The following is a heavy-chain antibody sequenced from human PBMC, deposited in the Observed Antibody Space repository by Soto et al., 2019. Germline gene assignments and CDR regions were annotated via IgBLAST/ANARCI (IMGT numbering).Heavy chain of an antibody. CDR2: INHSGST. CDR1: GGSFSGYY. CDR3: ARGRPPLTGTPYHYSYYYMDV. V-gene: IGHV4-34*01. J-gene: IGHJ6*03. D-gene: IGHD1-7*01. Sequence: PSETLSLTCAVYGGSFSGYYWSWIRQPPGKGLEWIGEINHSGSTNYNPSLKSRVTISVDTSKNQFSLKLSSVTAADTAVYYCARGRPPLTGTPYHYSYYYMDVWGKGTTVTVSS.